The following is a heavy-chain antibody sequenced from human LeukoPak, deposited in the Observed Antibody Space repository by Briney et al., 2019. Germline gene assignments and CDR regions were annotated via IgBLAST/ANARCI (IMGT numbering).Heavy chain of an antibody. CDR1: GITFSSYS. CDR2: ISSSSTI. Sequence: GGSLRLSCAASGITFSSYSMNWVRQAPGKGLEWVPYISSSSTIYYADSVKGRLTISRDNAKNSLYLQMNSLRAEDTAVYYCARDFPTYYYYYGMDVWGQGTTVTVSS. CDR3: ARDFPTYYYYYGMDV. J-gene: IGHJ6*02. V-gene: IGHV3-48*01.